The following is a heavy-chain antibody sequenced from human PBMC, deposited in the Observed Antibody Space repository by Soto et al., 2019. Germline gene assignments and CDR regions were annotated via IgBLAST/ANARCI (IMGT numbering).Heavy chain of an antibody. Sequence: GAAVKVSCKASGYSFTSCGINWVRQAPGQGLEWMGCSSAYNGNTNYARKLQDKVTLTTDTSTSTAYMELRSLTSDDTAVYYCARDPGSYSGSHLVWGQGTQVTVSS. D-gene: IGHD1-26*01. CDR1: GYSFTSCG. V-gene: IGHV1-18*01. J-gene: IGHJ4*02. CDR3: ARDPGSYSGSHLV. CDR2: SSAYNGNT.